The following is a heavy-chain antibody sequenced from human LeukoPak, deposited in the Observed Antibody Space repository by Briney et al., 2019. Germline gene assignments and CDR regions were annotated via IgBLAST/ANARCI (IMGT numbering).Heavy chain of an antibody. CDR2: INHSGST. V-gene: IGHV4-34*01. CDR3: ANSPGDTAMVVTDY. J-gene: IGHJ4*02. CDR1: GGSFSGYY. D-gene: IGHD5-18*01. Sequence: SETLSLTCAVYGGSFSGYYWSWIRQPPGKGLEWIGEINHSGSTNYNPSLKSRVTISVDTSKNQFSLKLSSVTAADTAVSYCANSPGDTAMVVTDYWGQGTLVTVSS.